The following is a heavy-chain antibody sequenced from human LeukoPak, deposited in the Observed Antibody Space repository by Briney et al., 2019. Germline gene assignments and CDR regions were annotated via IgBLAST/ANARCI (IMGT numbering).Heavy chain of an antibody. CDR2: IYTRGST. D-gene: IGHD1-26*01. Sequence: SSETLSLTCTVSGVSISSFYWNWIRQPAGKGLEWIGRIYTRGSTNYNPSLKSRVTMSVDTSKNQLSLKLRSVPAADTAVYYCARVTTGSYYSDHWGQGTLVTVSS. J-gene: IGHJ4*02. CDR3: ARVTTGSYYSDH. CDR1: GVSISSFY. V-gene: IGHV4-4*07.